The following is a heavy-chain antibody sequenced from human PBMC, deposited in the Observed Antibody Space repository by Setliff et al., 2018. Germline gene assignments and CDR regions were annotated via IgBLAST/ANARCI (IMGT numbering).Heavy chain of an antibody. CDR2: INNYNTNT. CDR3: ARDTHINYNNPQVGWFDP. Sequence: ASVKVSCKTSGYTFTNYGITWVRQAPGQGLEWMGWINNYNTNTNYAQKLQGRVAMTTDTSTSTAYMELRSLRSDDSAVYYCARDTHINYNNPQVGWFDPWGQGTQVTVSS. J-gene: IGHJ5*02. D-gene: IGHD4-4*01. V-gene: IGHV1-18*01. CDR1: GYTFTNYG.